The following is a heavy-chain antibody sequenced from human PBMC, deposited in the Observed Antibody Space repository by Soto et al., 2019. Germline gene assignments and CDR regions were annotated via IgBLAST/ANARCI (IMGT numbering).Heavy chain of an antibody. D-gene: IGHD3-10*01. CDR1: GSPFTTYG. J-gene: IGHJ4*02. Sequence: QGELVESGGGVVQPGRSLRLSCAASGSPFTTYGMHWVREGPGKGLEWVAVISYDGSNKFYADSVKGRFTISRDNSKNTLYLQMNSLRPEDTALYYCVGGQYYFDYRGQGTLVIVSS. V-gene: IGHV3-30*03. CDR3: VGGQYYFDY. CDR2: ISYDGSNK.